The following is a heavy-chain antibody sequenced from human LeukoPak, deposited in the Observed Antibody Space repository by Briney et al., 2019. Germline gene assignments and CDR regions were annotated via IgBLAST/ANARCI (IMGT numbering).Heavy chain of an antibody. V-gene: IGHV4-59*02. D-gene: IGHD2-15*01. Sequence: SETLSLTCTVFGDSVTGYYLNWVRQPPGKGLEWIGHIYKIGTTNYNPSLKSRLTISADTSKNQFSLKLRSVTAADTAVYYCVIGVGWQPDYWGQGALVTVSS. CDR3: VIGVGWQPDY. CDR1: GDSVTGYY. J-gene: IGHJ4*02. CDR2: IYKIGTT.